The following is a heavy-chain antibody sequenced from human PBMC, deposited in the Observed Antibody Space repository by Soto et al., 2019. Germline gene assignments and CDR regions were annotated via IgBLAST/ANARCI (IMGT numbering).Heavy chain of an antibody. D-gene: IGHD3-10*01. V-gene: IGHV1-69*13. CDR1: GGTFSSYA. CDR3: ARRHFRVRENLDGMDV. CDR2: IIPIFGTA. J-gene: IGHJ6*02. Sequence: ASVKVSCKASGGTFSSYAISWVRQAPGQGLEWMGGIIPIFGTANYAQKFQGRVTITADESTSTAYMELSSLKASDTAMYYCARRHFRVRENLDGMDVWGRGTTVTVSS.